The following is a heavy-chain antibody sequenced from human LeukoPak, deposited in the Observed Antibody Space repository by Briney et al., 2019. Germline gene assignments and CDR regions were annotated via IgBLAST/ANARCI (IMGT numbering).Heavy chain of an antibody. D-gene: IGHD6-13*01. CDR3: AKKSGAPANFDS. J-gene: IGHJ4*02. V-gene: IGHV3-43*02. Sequence: GGSLRLSCGGSGCTVDDYPRHWVRQVPGQGLEWVAFTSEDGSTTSSADSVKGRFTISRDNSTTSLYLQMNSLRTEDDALYYCAKKSGAPANFDSWGPGTLVTVSS. CDR2: TSEDGSTT. CDR1: GCTVDDYP.